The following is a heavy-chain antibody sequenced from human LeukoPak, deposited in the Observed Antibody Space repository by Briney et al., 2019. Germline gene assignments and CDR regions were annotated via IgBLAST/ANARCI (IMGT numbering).Heavy chain of an antibody. V-gene: IGHV3-48*01. CDR2: ISSSSSTI. CDR3: AKDGYSNSRYDWFDP. Sequence: PGGSLRLSCVASGFTFSDYSMNWVRQAPGKGLEWVSYISSSSSTIYYADSVKGRFTISRDNSKNTLYLQMNNLRAEDTAVYYCAKDGYSNSRYDWFDPWGQGTLVTVSS. D-gene: IGHD6-13*01. CDR1: GFTFSDYS. J-gene: IGHJ5*02.